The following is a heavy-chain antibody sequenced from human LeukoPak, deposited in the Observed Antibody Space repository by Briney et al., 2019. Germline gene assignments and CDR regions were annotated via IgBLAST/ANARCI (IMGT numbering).Heavy chain of an antibody. CDR3: ARDNCSSTSCYAGGLNFDY. Sequence: ASVKVSCKASGYTFTGYYMHWVRQAPGQGLEWMGWINPNSGGTNYAQKFQGRVTMTRDTSISTAYMELSRLRSDDTAVYYCARDNCSSTSCYAGGLNFDYWGQGTLVTVSS. CDR2: INPNSGGT. J-gene: IGHJ4*02. CDR1: GYTFTGYY. D-gene: IGHD2-2*01. V-gene: IGHV1-2*02.